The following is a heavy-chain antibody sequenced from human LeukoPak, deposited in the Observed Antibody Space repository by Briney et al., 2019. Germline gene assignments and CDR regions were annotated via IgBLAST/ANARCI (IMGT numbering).Heavy chain of an antibody. V-gene: IGHV2-70*01. D-gene: IGHD3-16*01. J-gene: IGHJ4*02. CDR2: FDWDDDK. CDR3: ARTTYDYVWGSYEAHDY. Sequence: SGPAEGKPPHTRTLPCPFSGFLRPTSGRCVAWIPQPPGKALGWLELFDWDDDKYYSTSLKTRLTISKDTSKNQVVLTMTNMDPVDTATYYCARTTYDYVWGSYEAHDYWGQGTLVTVSS. CDR1: GFLRPTSGRC.